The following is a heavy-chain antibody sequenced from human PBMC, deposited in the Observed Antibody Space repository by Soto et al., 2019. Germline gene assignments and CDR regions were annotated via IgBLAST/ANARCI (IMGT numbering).Heavy chain of an antibody. D-gene: IGHD1-26*01. CDR3: VIVMHPRSPHSTDPPYSAPPDL. CDR2: IHYTGYS. CDR1: GDSITSYF. J-gene: IGHJ2*01. V-gene: IGHV4-59*01. Sequence: SETLSLTCIVSGDSITSYFWTWIRQPPGKGLEYIGSIHYTGYSNYSPSLKSRATISADTSKNQFSLRLTSVTAADTAVYYFVIVMHPRSPHSTDPPYSAPPDL.